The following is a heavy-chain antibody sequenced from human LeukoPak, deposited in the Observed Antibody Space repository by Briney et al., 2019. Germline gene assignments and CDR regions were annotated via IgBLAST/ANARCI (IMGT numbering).Heavy chain of an antibody. J-gene: IGHJ4*02. Sequence: QAGTSLRLSCAASGSTFSNYAMSWVRQAPGKGLEWVSAITGSDGTTYYADSVKGRFTISRDNSKNTLYLQMNSLRVEDTAVYYCAQWGDYDILTGYYVSDYWGQGTLVTVSS. CDR1: GSTFSNYA. CDR3: AQWGDYDILTGYYVSDY. D-gene: IGHD3-9*01. CDR2: ITGSDGTT. V-gene: IGHV3-23*01.